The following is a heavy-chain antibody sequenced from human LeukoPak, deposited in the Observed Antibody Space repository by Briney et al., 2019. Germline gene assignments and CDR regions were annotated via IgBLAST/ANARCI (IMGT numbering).Heavy chain of an antibody. V-gene: IGHV1-24*01. Sequence: ASVKVSCKVSGYTLTELSMHWVRQAPGKGLEWMGGFDPEDGETIYAQKSQGRVTMTEDTSTDTAYMELSSLRSEDTAVYYCATDSSSRYYFDYWGQGTLVTVSS. D-gene: IGHD6-19*01. CDR1: GYTLTELS. J-gene: IGHJ4*02. CDR2: FDPEDGET. CDR3: ATDSSSRYYFDY.